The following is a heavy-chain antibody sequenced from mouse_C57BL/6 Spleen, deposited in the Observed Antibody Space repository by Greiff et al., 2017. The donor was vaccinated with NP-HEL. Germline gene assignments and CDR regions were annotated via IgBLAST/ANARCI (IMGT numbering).Heavy chain of an antibody. D-gene: IGHD1-1*01. CDR2: IDTEDGDT. V-gene: IGHV14-1*01. CDR3: TRDGSSYGGYFDV. J-gene: IGHJ1*03. CDR1: GFNIKDYY. Sequence: VQLQQSGAELVRPGASVKLSCTASGFNIKDYYMHWVKQRPEQGLAWIGRIDTEDGDTEYAPKFKGQATLTADTSSNTAYLQRSSLTSEDTAVYYCTRDGSSYGGYFDVWGTGTTVTVSS.